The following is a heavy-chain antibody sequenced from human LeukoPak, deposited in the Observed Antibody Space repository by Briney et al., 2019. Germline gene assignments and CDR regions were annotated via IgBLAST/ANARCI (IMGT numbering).Heavy chain of an antibody. V-gene: IGHV3-30*04. Sequence: GRSLRLSCAASGFTFTTYAMHWVRQAPGKGLEWVAIISFDGVNKYHADSVKGRFTISRDNSKNTLYLQMNSLRVDDTAVYYCAKGGKWDVTPFDYWGQGTLVTVSS. J-gene: IGHJ4*02. D-gene: IGHD1-26*01. CDR2: ISFDGVNK. CDR3: AKGGKWDVTPFDY. CDR1: GFTFTTYA.